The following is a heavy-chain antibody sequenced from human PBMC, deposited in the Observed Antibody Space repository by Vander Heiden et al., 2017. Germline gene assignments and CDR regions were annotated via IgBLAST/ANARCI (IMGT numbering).Heavy chain of an antibody. J-gene: IGHJ3*02. V-gene: IGHV4-34*01. CDR1: GGSFRGYY. CDR3: ARREAGYCSSTSCYPGAFDI. D-gene: IGHD2-2*01. Sequence: QGQLQQWGAGLLKPSETLSLTCAVYGGSFRGYYWSWIRPPHGKGLEWIGEINHSGSTNYNPSLKHRVTISVDTSKNQFSLKLSSVTAADTAVYYCARREAGYCSSTSCYPGAFDIWGQGTMVTVSS. CDR2: INHSGST.